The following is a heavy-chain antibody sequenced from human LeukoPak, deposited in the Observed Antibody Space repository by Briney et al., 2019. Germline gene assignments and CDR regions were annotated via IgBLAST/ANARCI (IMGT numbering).Heavy chain of an antibody. D-gene: IGHD6-25*01. J-gene: IGHJ4*02. CDR2: INPNSGDR. CDR3: ARTTSFTASGYDY. Sequence: GASVKVSCKASGYTFTDYHIKWVRQATGQGLEWMGWINPNSGDRGYAQKFQGRVTITRDTSITTAYMDLSSLRSEDTAVYFCARTTSFTASGYDYWGQGTLVTVSS. CDR1: GYTFTDYH. V-gene: IGHV1-8*03.